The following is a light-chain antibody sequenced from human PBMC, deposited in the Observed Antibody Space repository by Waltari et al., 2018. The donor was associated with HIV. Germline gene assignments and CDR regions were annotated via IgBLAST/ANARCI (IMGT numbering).Light chain of an antibody. CDR1: QTVTSNY. J-gene: IGKJ2*01. CDR3: HRYDTSPQT. V-gene: IGKV3-20*01. CDR2: GAS. Sequence: EIVLAQSPRTLSLSPGERATLSCRASQTVTSNYLAWYQVKPGQAPRLLICGASIRATGVPDKFSGSGSGTDFTLTIGRLEPEDFAVYYCHRYDTSPQTFGQGSKVEIK.